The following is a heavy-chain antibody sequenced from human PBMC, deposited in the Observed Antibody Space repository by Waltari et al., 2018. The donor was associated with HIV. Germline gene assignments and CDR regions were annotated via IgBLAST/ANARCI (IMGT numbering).Heavy chain of an antibody. Sequence: EAQLAESGGGLVEPGGSVRLPGGVAGFSLSPHKMNTFRQLPGRGLELVSSISSAGSYTFYADSVKGRFTITRDNAKNSLYLQMNSLRVEDTAMYYCGRERFLEWLLYTGGGIDYWGQGTLVTVSS. CDR1: GFSLSPHK. CDR3: GRERFLEWLLYTGGGIDY. V-gene: IGHV3-21*01. CDR2: ISSAGSYT. D-gene: IGHD3-3*01. J-gene: IGHJ4*02.